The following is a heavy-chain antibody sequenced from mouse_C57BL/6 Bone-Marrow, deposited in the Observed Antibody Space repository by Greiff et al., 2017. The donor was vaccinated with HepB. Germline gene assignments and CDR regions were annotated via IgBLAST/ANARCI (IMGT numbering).Heavy chain of an antibody. CDR1: GFTFSSYG. V-gene: IGHV5-6*01. J-gene: IGHJ1*03. CDR3: ARHGSSPHWYFDV. D-gene: IGHD1-1*01. CDR2: ISSGGSYT. Sequence: EVKVVESGGDLVKPGGSLKLSCAASGFTFSSYGMSWVRQTPDKRLEWVATISSGGSYTYYPDSVKGRFTLSRDNAKNTLYLQMSSLKSEDTAMYYCARHGSSPHWYFDVWGTGTTVTVSS.